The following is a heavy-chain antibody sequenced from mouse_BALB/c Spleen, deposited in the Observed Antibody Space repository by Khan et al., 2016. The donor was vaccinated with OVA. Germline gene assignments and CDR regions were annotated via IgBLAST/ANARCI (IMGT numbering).Heavy chain of an antibody. Sequence: VQLKQSGPGLVTPSQSLSLTCTVTGYSITSDYAWNWIRQFPGNKLEWMGYISYSGKTNYNPSLKSRISITRDTSKNQFFLQLNSVTTEDTATYYCARVYGGDFDYWGQGTTLTVSS. CDR3: ARVYGGDFDY. V-gene: IGHV3-2*02. J-gene: IGHJ2*01. D-gene: IGHD1-1*01. CDR2: ISYSGKT. CDR1: GYSITSDYA.